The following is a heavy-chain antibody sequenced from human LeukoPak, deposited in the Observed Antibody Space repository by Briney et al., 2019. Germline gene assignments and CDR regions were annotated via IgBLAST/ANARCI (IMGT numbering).Heavy chain of an antibody. J-gene: IGHJ5*02. CDR1: GGTFSSYA. V-gene: IGHV1-69*01. Sequence: SVKVSFKASGGTFSSYAISWVRQAPGQGLEWMGGIIPIFGTANYAQKFQGRVTITADESTSTAYIELSSLRSEDTAVYYCARDCSGGSCLRGFDPWGQGTLVTVSS. D-gene: IGHD2-15*01. CDR2: IIPIFGTA. CDR3: ARDCSGGSCLRGFDP.